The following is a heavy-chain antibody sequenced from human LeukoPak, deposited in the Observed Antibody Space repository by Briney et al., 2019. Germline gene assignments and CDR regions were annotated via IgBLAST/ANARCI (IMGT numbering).Heavy chain of an antibody. V-gene: IGHV1-69*13. J-gene: IGHJ4*02. CDR3: AASTGYCSGGSCYSGDY. D-gene: IGHD2-15*01. Sequence: SVTVSCKASGGTFSSYAISWVRQAPGQGLEWMGGIIPIFGTANYAQKFQGRVTITADESTSTAYMELSSLRSEDTAVYYCAASTGYCSGGSCYSGDYWGQGTLATVSS. CDR1: GGTFSSYA. CDR2: IIPIFGTA.